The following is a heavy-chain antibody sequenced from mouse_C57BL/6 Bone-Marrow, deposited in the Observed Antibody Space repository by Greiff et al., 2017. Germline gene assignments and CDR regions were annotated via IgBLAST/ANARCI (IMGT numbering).Heavy chain of an antibody. Sequence: EVQLQESGGGLVQPGGSLKLSCAASGFTFSDYYMYWVRQTPEKRLEWVAYISNGGGSTYYPDTVKGRCTISRDNAENTLYLQMSRLKSEDTAMYYCARRGTTVVAVDYWGQGTSVTVSS. D-gene: IGHD1-1*01. CDR2: ISNGGGST. CDR1: GFTFSDYY. J-gene: IGHJ4*01. CDR3: ARRGTTVVAVDY. V-gene: IGHV5-12*01.